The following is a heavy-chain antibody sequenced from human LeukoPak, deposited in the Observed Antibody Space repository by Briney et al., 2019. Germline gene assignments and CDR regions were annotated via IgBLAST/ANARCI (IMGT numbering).Heavy chain of an antibody. J-gene: IGHJ5*02. CDR2: IRSKANSYAT. Sequence: GGSLRLSCAASGFSFSSYGMHWVRQASGKGLEWVGRIRSKANSYATAYAASVKGRFTISRDDSKNTAYLQMNSLKTEDTAVYYCTREGWYDNWFDPWGQGTMVTVSS. CDR1: GFSFSSYG. D-gene: IGHD6-13*01. CDR3: TREGWYDNWFDP. V-gene: IGHV3-73*01.